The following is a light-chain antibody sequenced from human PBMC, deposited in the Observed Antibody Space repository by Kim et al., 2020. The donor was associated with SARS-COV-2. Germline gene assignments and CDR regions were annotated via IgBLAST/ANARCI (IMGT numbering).Light chain of an antibody. J-gene: IGLJ3*02. V-gene: IGLV1-40*01. Sequence: QRVTISCSGTSSNIGANYAVHWYQQLPGAAPRLLIYNDNIRPSGVPDRFSGSKSDTSASLAITGLQAEDEADYYCHSYDSSLSVWVFGGGTQLTVL. CDR1: SSNIGANYA. CDR2: NDN. CDR3: HSYDSSLSVWV.